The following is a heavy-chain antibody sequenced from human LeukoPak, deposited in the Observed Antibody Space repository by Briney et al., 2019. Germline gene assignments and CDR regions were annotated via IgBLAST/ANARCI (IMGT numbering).Heavy chain of an antibody. CDR3: AIGPSGYYDLDY. CDR2: IRNKANSYTT. Sequence: GGSLRLSCAASGFTFSDHYVDWVRQAPGKGLEWVGRIRNKANSYTTQYAASVKGRFTISRDDSKNSLYLLMNSLKTEDTAVYFCAIGPSGYYDLDYWGQGTLVTVSS. J-gene: IGHJ4*02. V-gene: IGHV3-72*01. CDR1: GFTFSDHY. D-gene: IGHD3-22*01.